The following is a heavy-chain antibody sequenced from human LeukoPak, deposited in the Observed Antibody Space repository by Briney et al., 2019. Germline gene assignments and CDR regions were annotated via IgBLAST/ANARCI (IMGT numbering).Heavy chain of an antibody. J-gene: IGHJ4*02. CDR1: GGSISSSSYY. CDR3: ARGGAAGTMKPSRIDY. D-gene: IGHD6-13*01. V-gene: IGHV4-39*07. Sequence: SSETLSLTCTVSGGSISSSSYYWGWIRQPPGKGLEWIGSIYYSGSTYYNPSLKSRVTISVDTSKNQFSLKLSSVTAADTAVYYCARGGAAGTMKPSRIDYWGQGTLVTVSS. CDR2: IYYSGST.